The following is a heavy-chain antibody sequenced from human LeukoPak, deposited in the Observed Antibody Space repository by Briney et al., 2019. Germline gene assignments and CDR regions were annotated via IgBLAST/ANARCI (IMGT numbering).Heavy chain of an antibody. CDR2: IYYSGST. V-gene: IGHV4-39*01. Sequence: SETLSLTCTVSGGSISSSSYYWGWIRQPPGKGLEWIGSIYYSGSTYYNPSLKSRVTISVDTSKNQFSLKLSSVTAADTAVYYCARLGYYGAKMDFDYWGQGTLVTVSS. J-gene: IGHJ4*02. CDR3: ARLGYYGAKMDFDY. CDR1: GGSISSSSYY. D-gene: IGHD4-17*01.